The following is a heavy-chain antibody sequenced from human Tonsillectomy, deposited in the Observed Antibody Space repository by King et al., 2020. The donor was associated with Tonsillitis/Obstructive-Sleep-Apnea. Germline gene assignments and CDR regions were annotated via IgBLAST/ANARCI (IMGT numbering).Heavy chain of an antibody. CDR3: ARVGYDFWSGYYG. CDR2: ISGYNGNT. Sequence: QLVQSGAEVKKPGDSVKVSCKASNYTFTSYGISWVRQAPGQGLECMGWISGYNGNTNYAQKFQGRVTMTTDTSTSTAYMELSRLRSDDTAVYFCARVGYDFWSGYYGWGQGTLVTVSS. J-gene: IGHJ4*02. V-gene: IGHV1-18*01. CDR1: NYTFTSYG. D-gene: IGHD3-3*01.